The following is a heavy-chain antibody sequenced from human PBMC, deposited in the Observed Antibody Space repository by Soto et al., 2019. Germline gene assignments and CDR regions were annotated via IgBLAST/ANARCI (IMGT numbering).Heavy chain of an antibody. CDR3: ARDRGYSSSWYAEDEMITDDPTNWFDP. D-gene: IGHD6-13*01. CDR1: GCTFIRDG. V-gene: IGHV3-30*03. J-gene: IGHJ5*02. CDR2: ISYDESNK. Sequence: PGGTLRLPWSASGCTFIRDGRHWVRQAPGKGLERVAAISYDESNKYYADSVKGRFTISRDNSKNTLYLQMNSLRAEDTAVYYCARDRGYSSSWYAEDEMITDDPTNWFDPWGQGTLVTVSS.